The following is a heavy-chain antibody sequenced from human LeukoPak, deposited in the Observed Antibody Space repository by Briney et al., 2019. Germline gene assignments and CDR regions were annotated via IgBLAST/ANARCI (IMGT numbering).Heavy chain of an antibody. CDR1: GFTFDDYA. CDR3: AKDNDDILTGLFDY. D-gene: IGHD3-9*01. J-gene: IGHJ4*02. V-gene: IGHV3-9*03. CDR2: ISWNSGSI. Sequence: GGSLRLSCAASGFTFDDYAMHWVRQAPGKGLEWVSGISWNSGSIGYADSVKGRFTIPRDNAKNSLYLQMNSLRAEDMALYYCAKDNDDILTGLFDYWGQGTLVTVSS.